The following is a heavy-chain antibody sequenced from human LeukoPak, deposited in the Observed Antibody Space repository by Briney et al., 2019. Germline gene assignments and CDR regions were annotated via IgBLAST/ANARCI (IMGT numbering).Heavy chain of an antibody. CDR1: GFTFSSYS. CDR3: ARINYYYMDV. Sequence: GGSLRLSCAASGFTFSSYSMTWVRQAPGKGLEWVSYISSSSRTIYYAESVKGRFTISRDNAKNSLYLQMNSLRAEDTAVYYCARINYYYMDVWGKGTTVTVSS. CDR2: ISSSSRTI. J-gene: IGHJ6*03. V-gene: IGHV3-48*04.